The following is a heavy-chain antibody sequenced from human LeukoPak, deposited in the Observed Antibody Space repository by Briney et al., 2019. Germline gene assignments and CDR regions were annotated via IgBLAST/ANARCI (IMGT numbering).Heavy chain of an antibody. J-gene: IGHJ4*02. D-gene: IGHD3-22*01. CDR1: GFTFSSYT. Sequence: GGSLRLSCAASGFTFSSYTMSWVRQAPGKGLEWVSGISGSGGSTYYADSVKGRFTISRDNSKNTLYLQMNSLRAEDTAVYYCAKLKYYYDSSGYYGGFDYWGQGTLVTVSS. V-gene: IGHV3-23*01. CDR2: ISGSGGST. CDR3: AKLKYYYDSSGYYGGFDY.